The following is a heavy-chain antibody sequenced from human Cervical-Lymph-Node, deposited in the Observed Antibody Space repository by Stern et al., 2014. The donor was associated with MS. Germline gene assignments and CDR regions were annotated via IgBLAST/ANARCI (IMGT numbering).Heavy chain of an antibody. CDR3: ARGMVPNWNPPLYFDY. CDR2: IYYSGST. D-gene: IGHD1-1*01. CDR1: GGSISSGADY. V-gene: IGHV4-31*03. Sequence: QLQLQESGPGLVKPSQTLSLTCTVSGGSISSGADYWNWIRQHPGKVLEWIGYIYYSGSTEYNPSLKRRVIISADTSKKQFSLKLRSVTAADTAVYYCARGMVPNWNPPLYFDYWGQGTLVTVSS. J-gene: IGHJ4*02.